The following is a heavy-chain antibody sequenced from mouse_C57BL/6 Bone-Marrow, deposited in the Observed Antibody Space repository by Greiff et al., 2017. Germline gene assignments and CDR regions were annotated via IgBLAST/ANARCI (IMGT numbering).Heavy chain of an antibody. CDR3: ARNVSHYFDY. CDR2: ISSGSSTI. V-gene: IGHV5-17*01. J-gene: IGHJ2*01. Sequence: EVQLVESGGGLVKPGGSLKLSCAASGFTFSDYGMHWVRQAPEKGLEWVAYISSGSSTIYYADTVKGRFTISRDNAKNTLFLQMTSLRSEDTAMYYCARNVSHYFDYWGQGTTLTVSS. CDR1: GFTFSDYG.